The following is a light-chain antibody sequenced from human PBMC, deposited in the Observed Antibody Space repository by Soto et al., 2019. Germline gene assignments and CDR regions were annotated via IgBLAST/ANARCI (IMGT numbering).Light chain of an antibody. Sequence: EIVMTQSPATLSVSPGERATLSCRASQSVSSNLAWYQQKPGQAPRLLIYGASTRATGIPARFSGSGSGTEFTLTISSLQSEDFAVYYCQQYNEWPPWTLDQGTKVEIK. CDR2: GAS. CDR1: QSVSSN. CDR3: QQYNEWPPWT. J-gene: IGKJ1*01. V-gene: IGKV3-15*01.